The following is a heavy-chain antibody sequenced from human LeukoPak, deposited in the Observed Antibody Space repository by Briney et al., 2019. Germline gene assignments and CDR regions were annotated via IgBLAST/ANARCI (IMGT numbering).Heavy chain of an antibody. J-gene: IGHJ6*02. D-gene: IGHD6-13*01. CDR3: ARDRVIAAAGTGYYYGMDV. CDR2: INPNSGGT. Sequence: ASVKVSCKASGYTFTGYYMHWVRQAPGQGLEWMGWINPNSGGTNYAQKFQGRVTMTRDTSISTAYMELSRLRSDDTAVYYCARDRVIAAAGTGYYYGMDVWGQGTTVTVSS. V-gene: IGHV1-2*02. CDR1: GYTFTGYY.